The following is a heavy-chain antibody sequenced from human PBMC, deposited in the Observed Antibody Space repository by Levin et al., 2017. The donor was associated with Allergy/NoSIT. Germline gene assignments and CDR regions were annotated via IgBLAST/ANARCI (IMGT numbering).Heavy chain of an antibody. CDR2: ISSSSSTI. J-gene: IGHJ6*03. V-gene: IGHV3-48*02. Sequence: PGGSLRLSCAASGFTFSSYSMNWVRQAPGKGLEWVSYISSSSSTIYYADSVKGRFTISRDNAKNSLYLQMNSLRDEDTAVYYCARAKREGSGWNYYYMDVWGKGTTVTVSS. CDR1: GFTFSSYS. D-gene: IGHD3-10*01. CDR3: ARAKREGSGWNYYYMDV.